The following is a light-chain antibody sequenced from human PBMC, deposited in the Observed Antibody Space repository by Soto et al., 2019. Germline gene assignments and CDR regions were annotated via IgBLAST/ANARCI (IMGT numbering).Light chain of an antibody. CDR1: QSVSSN. Sequence: EIVMTQSPVTLSVTPGERATLSCRAGQSVSSNLAWYQQRPGQAPRLLIYGASTRATGIPARFSGSGSGTEFTLTISSLQSEDFAVYYCQQYNNWITFGQGTRLEI. J-gene: IGKJ5*01. CDR2: GAS. CDR3: QQYNNWIT. V-gene: IGKV3-15*01.